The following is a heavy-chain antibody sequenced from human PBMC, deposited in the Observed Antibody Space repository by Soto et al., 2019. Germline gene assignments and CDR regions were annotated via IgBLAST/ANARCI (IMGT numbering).Heavy chain of an antibody. CDR3: ARRIPFGYGMDV. CDR1: GFTFSSYA. D-gene: IGHD2-21*01. V-gene: IGHV3-64*01. Sequence: EMQLVESGGGLVQPGGSLRLSCAASGFTFSSYAMHWVRQAPGKGLEYVSVITSSGGNTDYASSVKGRFTISRDNSKNTLYLQMGSLRAEDMAVYYCARRIPFGYGMDVWGQGTTVTVSS. J-gene: IGHJ6*02. CDR2: ITSSGGNT.